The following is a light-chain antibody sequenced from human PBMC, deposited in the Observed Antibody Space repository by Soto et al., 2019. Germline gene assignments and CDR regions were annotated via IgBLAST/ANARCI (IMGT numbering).Light chain of an antibody. V-gene: IGLV2-11*01. J-gene: IGLJ1*01. Sequence: QSALTQPRSVSGSPGQSVTISCTGTSSVVGSYISVSWYQQHPGKAPKLMIYDVSKRPSGVPDRFSGSKSDNTASLTISGLQAEDEAEYYCCSYAGSHTYVFGTGTKVTVL. CDR1: SSVVGSYIS. CDR3: CSYAGSHTYV. CDR2: DVS.